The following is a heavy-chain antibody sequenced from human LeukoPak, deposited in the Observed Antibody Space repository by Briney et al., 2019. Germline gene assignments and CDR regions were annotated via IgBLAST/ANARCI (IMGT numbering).Heavy chain of an antibody. CDR3: ARVRYCSSTSCYKAYWYFDL. CDR1: GGSISSGSYY. J-gene: IGHJ2*01. Sequence: SETLSLTCTVSGGSISSGSYYWSWIRQPAGKGLEWIGRIYTSGSTNYNPSLKSRVTISVDTSKNQFSLQLSSVTAADTAVYYCARVRYCSSTSCYKAYWYFDLWGRGTLVTVSS. V-gene: IGHV4-61*02. CDR2: IYTSGST. D-gene: IGHD2-2*02.